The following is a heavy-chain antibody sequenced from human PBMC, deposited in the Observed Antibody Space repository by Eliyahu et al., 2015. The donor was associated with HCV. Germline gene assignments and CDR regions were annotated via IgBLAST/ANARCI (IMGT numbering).Heavy chain of an antibody. CDR1: GDSFTGYY. D-gene: IGHD3-10*01. CDR2: INPXSGVT. CDR3: ARGPMVRGIIYPFDH. V-gene: IGHV1-2*02. Sequence: SGAEVKKPGASVKVSCXASGDSFTGYYFHWVRQAPGQGLXWLGWINPXSGVTTFAEKFQGRVTVTRDTSVTTVHMELDRLRSDDAAVYYCARGPMVRGIIYPFDHWGQGTLVTVSS. J-gene: IGHJ4*02.